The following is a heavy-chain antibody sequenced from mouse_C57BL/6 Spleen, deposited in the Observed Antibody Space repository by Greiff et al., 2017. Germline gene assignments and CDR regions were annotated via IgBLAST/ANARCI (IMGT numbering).Heavy chain of an antibody. CDR3: ARELGRPGNFDY. J-gene: IGHJ2*01. CDR2: IYPGDGDT. V-gene: IGHV1-82*01. D-gene: IGHD4-1*01. Sequence: QVQLQQSGPELVKPGASVKISCKASGYAFSSSWMNWVKQRPGKGLEWIGRIYPGDGDTNYNGKFKGKATLTADKSSSTAYMQLSSLTSEDSAVYFCARELGRPGNFDYWGQGTTLTVSS. CDR1: GYAFSSSW.